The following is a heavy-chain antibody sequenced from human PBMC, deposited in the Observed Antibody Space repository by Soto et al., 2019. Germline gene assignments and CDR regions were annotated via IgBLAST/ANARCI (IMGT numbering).Heavy chain of an antibody. Sequence: PSETLSLTCTVSGGSISSYYWSWIRQPAGKGLEWIGRIYTSGSTNYNPSLKSRVTMSVDTSKNQFSLKLSSVTAADTAVYYCAREKDLAYCGGDCSARPATFDYWGQGTLVTVSS. V-gene: IGHV4-4*07. CDR1: GGSISSYY. CDR2: IYTSGST. J-gene: IGHJ4*02. D-gene: IGHD2-21*02. CDR3: AREKDLAYCGGDCSARPATFDY.